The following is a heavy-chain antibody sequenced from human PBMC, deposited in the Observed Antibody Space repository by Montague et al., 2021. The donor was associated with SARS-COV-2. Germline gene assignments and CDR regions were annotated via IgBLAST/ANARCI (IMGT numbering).Heavy chain of an antibody. Sequence: SETLSLTCSVSGGSTSNYYWTWIRQSPGKGLQWIGYIFYTGSTKFNPSLKSRVSMSLDTSKNHFSLRLSAVTAADTARYYCARGTCAVQITPGFRYWGQGTQVAVSS. V-gene: IGHV4-59*01. CDR1: GGSTSNYY. J-gene: IGHJ4*02. D-gene: IGHD5-24*01. CDR2: IFYTGST. CDR3: ARGTCAVQITPGFRY.